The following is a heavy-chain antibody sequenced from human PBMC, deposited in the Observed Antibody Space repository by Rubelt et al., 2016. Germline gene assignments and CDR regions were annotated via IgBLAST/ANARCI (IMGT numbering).Heavy chain of an antibody. D-gene: IGHD1-26*01. CDR3: ARVVGATTGGDNWFDP. V-gene: IGHV1-2*06. Sequence: MHWVRQAPGQGLEWMGRINPNSGGTNYAQKFQGRVTMTRDTSISTAYMELSRLRSDDTAVYYCARVVGATTGGDNWFDPWGQGTLVTVSS. CDR2: INPNSGGT. J-gene: IGHJ5*02.